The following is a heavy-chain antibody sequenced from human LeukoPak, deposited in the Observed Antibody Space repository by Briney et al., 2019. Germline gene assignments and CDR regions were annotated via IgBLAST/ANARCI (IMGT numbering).Heavy chain of an antibody. CDR2: IYTSGST. J-gene: IGHJ4*02. Sequence: GSLSLTCTVSGGSFSIYYWSWIRQPAGKGLEYIGRIYTSGSTNYNPSLKSRVTMSVDTSNNQFSLKLSSVTAADTAVYYCARGPTTVTRAFDYWGQGTLVTVSS. V-gene: IGHV4-4*07. D-gene: IGHD4-17*01. CDR1: GGSFSIYY. CDR3: ARGPTTVTRAFDY.